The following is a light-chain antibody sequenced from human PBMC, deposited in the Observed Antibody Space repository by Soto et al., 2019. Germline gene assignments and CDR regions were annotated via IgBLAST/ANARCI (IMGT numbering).Light chain of an antibody. CDR2: EGN. CDR1: SSDVGSYNL. J-gene: IGLJ1*01. V-gene: IGLV2-23*01. CDR3: CSSAVGTTYV. Sequence: QSALTQPASVSGSPGQSITISCTGTSSDVGSYNLVSWYQQHPGKAPKLMIYEGNKRPSGVSNRFSGSKSGNTASLTISGLQADDEADYYCCSSAVGTTYVFGTGTKVTVL.